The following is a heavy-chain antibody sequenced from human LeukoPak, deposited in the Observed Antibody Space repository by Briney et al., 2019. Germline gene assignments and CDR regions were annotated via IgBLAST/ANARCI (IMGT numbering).Heavy chain of an antibody. Sequence: SETLSLTCTVSGGSISSSSYYWGWISQPPGKGLEWIGSIYYSGSTYYNPSLKSRVTISVDTSKNQFSLKLSSVTAADTAVYYCAGVGIAAAEGLDYWGQGTLVTVSS. CDR1: GGSISSSSYY. CDR2: IYYSGST. CDR3: AGVGIAAAEGLDY. V-gene: IGHV4-39*01. D-gene: IGHD6-13*01. J-gene: IGHJ4*02.